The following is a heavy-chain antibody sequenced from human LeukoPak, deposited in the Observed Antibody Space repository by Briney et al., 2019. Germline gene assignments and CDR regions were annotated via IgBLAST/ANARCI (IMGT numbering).Heavy chain of an antibody. Sequence: SQTLSLTCTVSGGSISSGDYYWSWIRQPPGKGLEWIGYIYYNGSTYYNPSLKSRVTISVDTSKNQFSLKLSSVTAADTAVYYCARTSMGGAWFDPWGQGTLVTVSS. CDR1: GGSISSGDYY. CDR3: ARTSMGGAWFDP. J-gene: IGHJ5*02. D-gene: IGHD3-10*01. V-gene: IGHV4-30-4*08. CDR2: IYYNGST.